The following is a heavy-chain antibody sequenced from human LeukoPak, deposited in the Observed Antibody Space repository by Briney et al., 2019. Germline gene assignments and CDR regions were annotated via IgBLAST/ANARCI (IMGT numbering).Heavy chain of an antibody. CDR1: GFSFSDYT. J-gene: IGHJ4*02. Sequence: GGSLRLSCVASGFSFSDYTMNWFRQVPGEGLEWLSSIESASNYIYYADSVKGRFTISGDNAKNSLLLQMDSLTAEDTAVYYCAREATSGWFYFDHWGQGTLVAV. CDR3: AREATSGWFYFDH. D-gene: IGHD6-19*01. V-gene: IGHV3-21*01. CDR2: IESASNYI.